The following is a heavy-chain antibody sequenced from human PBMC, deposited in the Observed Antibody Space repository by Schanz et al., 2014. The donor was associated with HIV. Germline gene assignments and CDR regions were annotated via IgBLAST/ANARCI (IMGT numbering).Heavy chain of an antibody. CDR3: ARGQGWGATAFKFDY. V-gene: IGHV1-18*01. CDR1: GHTSTNYG. Sequence: QVQLVQSGAEVKKPGSSVTVSCKASGHTSTNYGITWVRQAPGQGLEWMAWISANNGNTYYAQKFQGRVTMTTDTPTSTAYMELRSLTSDDTAVYYCARGQGWGATAFKFDYWGQGTLVTVST. D-gene: IGHD1-26*01. CDR2: ISANNGNT. J-gene: IGHJ4*02.